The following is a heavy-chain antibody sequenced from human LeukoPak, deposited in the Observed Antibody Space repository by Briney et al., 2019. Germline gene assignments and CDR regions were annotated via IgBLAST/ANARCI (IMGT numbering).Heavy chain of an antibody. V-gene: IGHV4-59*08. CDR1: GGSISSYY. Sequence: SETLSLTCTVSGGSISSYYWNWIRQPPGKGLEWIGYIFYSGSTYYNPSLKSRVTISVDTSKNQFSLKLSSVTAADTAVYYCARPIQYYDFWSRPTGWCDPWGQGTLVTVSS. CDR3: ARPIQYYDFWSRPTGWCDP. CDR2: IFYSGST. D-gene: IGHD3-3*01. J-gene: IGHJ5*02.